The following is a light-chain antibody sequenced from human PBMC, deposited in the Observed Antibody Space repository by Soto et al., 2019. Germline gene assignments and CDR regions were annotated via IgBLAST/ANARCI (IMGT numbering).Light chain of an antibody. CDR3: QQCFNWSWT. J-gene: IGKJ1*01. Sequence: EIVMTQSPATLSVSPGERATLSCKASQSVSRTLAWYQQKPGQAPRLLIYGASTRATGIPARFSGSGSGTKFTLTISSLQSEDFASYYCQQCFNWSWTCGQGTKVEI. CDR2: GAS. V-gene: IGKV3-15*01. CDR1: QSVSRT.